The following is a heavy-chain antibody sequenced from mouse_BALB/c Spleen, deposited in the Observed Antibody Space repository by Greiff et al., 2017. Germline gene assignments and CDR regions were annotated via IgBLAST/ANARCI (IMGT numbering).Heavy chain of an antibody. D-gene: IGHD2-10*02. CDR3: TRARGYGNWYFDV. J-gene: IGHJ1*01. V-gene: IGHV1S22*01. Sequence: LQQPGSELVRPGASVKLSCKASGYTFTSYWMHWVKQRHGQGLEWIGNIYPGSGSTNYDEKFKSKGTLTVDTSSSTAYMHLSSLTSEDSAVYYSTRARGYGNWYFDVWGAGTTVTVSS. CDR1: GYTFTSYW. CDR2: IYPGSGST.